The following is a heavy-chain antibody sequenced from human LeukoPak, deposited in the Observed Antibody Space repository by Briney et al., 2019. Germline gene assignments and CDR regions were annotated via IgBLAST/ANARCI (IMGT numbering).Heavy chain of an antibody. CDR2: INHSGST. CDR1: GVSFSGYY. V-gene: IGHV4-34*01. J-gene: IGHJ4*02. CDR3: ARAQTDYGDYALDY. Sequence: SETLSLTCAVYGVSFSGYYWSWIRQPPGKGLEWIGEINHSGSTNYDPSLKSRVTISADTSKNQFSLRLSSVTAADTAVYYCARAQTDYGDYALDYWGQGTLVTVSS. D-gene: IGHD4-17*01.